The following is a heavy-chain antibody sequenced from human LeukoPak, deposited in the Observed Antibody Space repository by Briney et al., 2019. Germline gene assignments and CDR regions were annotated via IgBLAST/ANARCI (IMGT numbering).Heavy chain of an antibody. D-gene: IGHD6-6*01. CDR2: ISGYNGDT. J-gene: IGHJ3*02. CDR1: GYTFTTYG. Sequence: ASVKVSCKASGYTFTTYGFTWVRQAPGQGLEWMGWISGYNGDTNYAQKFQGRVTMTTDTSTSTAYMELRSLRSDDTAVYYCAMPLVQLVRTGRAFDIWGQGTKVTVSS. V-gene: IGHV1-18*01. CDR3: AMPLVQLVRTGRAFDI.